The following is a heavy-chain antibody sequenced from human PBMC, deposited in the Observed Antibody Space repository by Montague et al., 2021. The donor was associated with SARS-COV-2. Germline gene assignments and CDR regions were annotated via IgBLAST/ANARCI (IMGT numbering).Heavy chain of an antibody. J-gene: IGHJ4*02. CDR2: IDWDDDK. D-gene: IGHD3-9*01. V-gene: IGHV2-70*01. CDR1: GFSLSTSGMC. Sequence: PALVKPTQTLTLTCTFSGFSLSTSGMCVSWIRQPPGKALEWLALIDWDDDKYYSTSLKTRLTISEDTSKNQVVLTMTNMDPVDTATYYCARTLHDILTGYYSFDYWGQETLVTVSS. CDR3: ARTLHDILTGYYSFDY.